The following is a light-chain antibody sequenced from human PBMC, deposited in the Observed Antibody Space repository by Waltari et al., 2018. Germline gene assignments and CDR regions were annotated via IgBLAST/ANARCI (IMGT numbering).Light chain of an antibody. CDR3: QQRSNWTPHT. CDR1: QSVGSY. J-gene: IGKJ2*01. V-gene: IGKV3-11*01. CDR2: DAS. Sequence: EIVLTQSSATLSLSSGDTATLSCRASQSVGSYLAWYQQKPGQPPRLLIYDASNRATGVPARFRGSGSGTDFTLTISSLEAEDFAVYYCQQRSNWTPHTFGQGARLEIK.